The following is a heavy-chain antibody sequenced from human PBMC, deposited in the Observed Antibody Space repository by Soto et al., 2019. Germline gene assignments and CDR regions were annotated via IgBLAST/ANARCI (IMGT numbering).Heavy chain of an antibody. D-gene: IGHD2-8*01. V-gene: IGHV1-2*04. CDR2: INPNSGGT. Sequence: GASVKVSCKASGYTFTGYYMHWVRQAPGQGLEWMGWINPNSGGTNYAQKFQGWVTMTRDTSISTAYMELSRLRSDDTAVYYCARGGYCTNGVCYFDYWGQGTLVTVSS. J-gene: IGHJ4*02. CDR3: ARGGYCTNGVCYFDY. CDR1: GYTFTGYY.